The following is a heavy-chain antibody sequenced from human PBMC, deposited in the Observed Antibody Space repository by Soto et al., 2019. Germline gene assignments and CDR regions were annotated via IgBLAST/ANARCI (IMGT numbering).Heavy chain of an antibody. Sequence: SQTLSLTCAISGDSVSSNSAAWNWIRQSPSRGLEWLGRTYYRSKWYNDYAVSVKSRITINPDTSKNQFSLQLNSVTPEDTAVYYCARDTVMITFGGVIAEGWEDGMDVWGQGTTVTVSS. CDR3: ARDTVMITFGGVIAEGWEDGMDV. CDR1: GDSVSSNSAA. CDR2: TYYRSKWYN. V-gene: IGHV6-1*01. D-gene: IGHD3-16*02. J-gene: IGHJ6*02.